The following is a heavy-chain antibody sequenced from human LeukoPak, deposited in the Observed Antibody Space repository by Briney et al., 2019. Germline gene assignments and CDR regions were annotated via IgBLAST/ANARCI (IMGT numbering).Heavy chain of an antibody. D-gene: IGHD2-15*01. J-gene: IGHJ6*02. CDR2: IYTSGST. CDR3: ARDWRGYCSGGSCYASYYGMDV. CDR1: GGSISSYY. V-gene: IGHV4-4*07. Sequence: SETLSLTCTVSGGSISSYYWSWIRQPAGKGLEWIGRIYTSGSTNYNPSLKSRVTMSVVTSKNQFSLKLSSVTAADTAVYYCARDWRGYCSGGSCYASYYGMDVWGQGTTVTVSS.